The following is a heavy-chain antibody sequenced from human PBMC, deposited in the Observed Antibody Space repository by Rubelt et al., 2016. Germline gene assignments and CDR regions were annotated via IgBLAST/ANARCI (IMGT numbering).Heavy chain of an antibody. V-gene: IGHV3-33*01. CDR3: ARSIDDFWSGYYIWSSDFDY. CDR2: IWYDGSNK. J-gene: IGHJ4*02. Sequence: SSYGMHWVRQAPGKGLEWVAVIWYDGSNKYYADSVKGRFTISRDNSKNTLYLQMNSLRAEDTAVYYCARSIDDFWSGYYIWSSDFDYWGQGTLVTVSS. D-gene: IGHD3-3*01. CDR1: SSYG.